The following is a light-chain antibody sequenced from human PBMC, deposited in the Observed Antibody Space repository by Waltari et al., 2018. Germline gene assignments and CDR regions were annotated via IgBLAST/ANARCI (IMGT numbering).Light chain of an antibody. CDR1: SSDVGSFNL. Sequence: QSALTQPASVSGSPGQSITISCTGTSSDVGSFNLVSWYKEHPNKAPKLMIYQLSKRPSGLSNRFSGSKSGNTASLTISGLQAEDEAEYYCCSYGGSSTFVIFGGGTKLTVL. CDR3: CSYGGSSTFVI. J-gene: IGLJ2*01. CDR2: QLS. V-gene: IGLV2-23*02.